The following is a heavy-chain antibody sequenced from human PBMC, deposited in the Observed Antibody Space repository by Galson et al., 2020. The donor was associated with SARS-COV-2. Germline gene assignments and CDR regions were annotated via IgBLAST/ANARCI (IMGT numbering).Heavy chain of an antibody. D-gene: IGHD1-20*01. CDR2: IYYTGST. Sequence: SETLSLTCAVSGDSISSGTYSWTWIRQPPGKGLEWIGYIYYTGSTYYNPSLKSRLSMSVDTSKNQFSLKLSSVTAADTAVYYCARELNYWVDPRGQGTLVTVSS. CDR1: GDSISSGTYS. V-gene: IGHV4-30-4*07. J-gene: IGHJ5*02. CDR3: ARELNYWVDP.